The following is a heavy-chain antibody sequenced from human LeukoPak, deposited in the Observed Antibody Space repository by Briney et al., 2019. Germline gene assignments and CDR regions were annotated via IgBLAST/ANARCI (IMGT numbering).Heavy chain of an antibody. V-gene: IGHV4-59*01. Sequence: PSETLSLTSTVSGGSISSYYWSWIRQPPGKGLEWIGYIYYSGSTNYNPSLKSRVTISVDTSKNQFSLKLSSVTAADTAVYYCARDARVIGAFDIWGQGTMVTVSS. CDR3: ARDARVIGAFDI. J-gene: IGHJ3*02. CDR1: GGSISSYY. D-gene: IGHD2/OR15-2a*01. CDR2: IYYSGST.